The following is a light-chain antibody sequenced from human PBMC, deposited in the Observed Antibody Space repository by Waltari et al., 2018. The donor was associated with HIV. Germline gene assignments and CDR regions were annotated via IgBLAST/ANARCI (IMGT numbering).Light chain of an antibody. CDR3: SSYAGSNNFV. J-gene: IGLJ1*01. CDR2: EVS. V-gene: IGLV2-8*01. CDR1: SSDVGGYIS. Sequence: QSALTQAPSASGSPGQSVTLSCTGTSSDVGGYISVSWYQQHPGKAPKLIIYEVSTRPAGVPDRFSGSTSGKTSFLTVSVLQAEDEADYYCSSYAGSNNFVFGAGTKVTVL.